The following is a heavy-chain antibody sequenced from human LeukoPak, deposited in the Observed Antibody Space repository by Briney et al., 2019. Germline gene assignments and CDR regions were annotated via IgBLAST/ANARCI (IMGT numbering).Heavy chain of an antibody. J-gene: IGHJ4*02. Sequence: GGSLRLSCAASGFTFNSYAMSWVRQAPGKGLEWNSAISGSGGSTYYADSVRGRFTISRDNSKNTLYLQMNSLRAEDTAVYYCAKFHEYKSDYWGQGTLVTVSS. CDR1: GFTFNSYA. CDR3: AKFHEYKSDY. V-gene: IGHV3-23*01. D-gene: IGHD1-1*01. CDR2: ISGSGGST.